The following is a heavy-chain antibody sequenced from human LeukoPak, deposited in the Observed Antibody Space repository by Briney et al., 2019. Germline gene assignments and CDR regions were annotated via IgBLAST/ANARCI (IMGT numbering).Heavy chain of an antibody. CDR1: GGTFSSYA. CDR2: IIPILGIA. CDR3: ARVAAGSSGFDY. J-gene: IGHJ4*02. V-gene: IGHV1-69*04. D-gene: IGHD6-19*01. Sequence: SVKVSCKASGGTFSSYAISWVRQAPGQGLEWMGRIIPILGIANYAQKFQDRVTITADKSTSTAYMELSSLRSEDTAVYYCARVAAGSSGFDYWGQGTLVTVSS.